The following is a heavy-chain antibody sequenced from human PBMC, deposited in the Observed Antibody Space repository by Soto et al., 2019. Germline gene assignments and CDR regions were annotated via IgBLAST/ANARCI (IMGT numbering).Heavy chain of an antibody. Sequence: ASVKVSCKAAGYTFTGYYMHWVRQAPGQGLEWMGWINPKSGGTNYAQKFQGRVTMTRDTSISTAYMELSRLRSDDTAVYYCVRDWTHYDSSGPGDYWGQGTLVTVSS. D-gene: IGHD3-22*01. CDR1: GYTFTGYY. V-gene: IGHV1-2*02. CDR3: VRDWTHYDSSGPGDY. J-gene: IGHJ4*02. CDR2: INPKSGGT.